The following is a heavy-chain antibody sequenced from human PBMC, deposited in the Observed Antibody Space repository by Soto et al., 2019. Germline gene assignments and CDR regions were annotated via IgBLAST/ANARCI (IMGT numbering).Heavy chain of an antibody. J-gene: IGHJ4*02. V-gene: IGHV3-23*01. Sequence: EVQFLESGGRLVQPGGSLRLSCATSGFSFSSFVMSWVRQAPGKGLEWVSSLSGSDGKTYYADSVKGRFSMSTDTSKSTLYLEMNSLRAEDTAVYYCARWSFLDHWGQGTRVTVS. CDR2: LSGSDGKT. CDR1: GFSFSSFV. CDR3: ARWSFLDH. D-gene: IGHD1-26*01.